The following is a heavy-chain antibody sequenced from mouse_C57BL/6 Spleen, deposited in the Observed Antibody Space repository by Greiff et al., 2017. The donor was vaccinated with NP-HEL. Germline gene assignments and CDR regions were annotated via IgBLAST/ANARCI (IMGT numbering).Heavy chain of an antibody. Sequence: EVKLVESGGGLVKPGGSLKLSCAASGFTFSDYGMHWVRQAPEKGLEWVAYISSGSSNIYYADTVKGRFTISRDNAKNTLFLQMTSLRSEDTAMYYCARPRYGNYPFAYWGQGTLVTVSA. D-gene: IGHD2-1*01. CDR2: ISSGSSNI. V-gene: IGHV5-17*01. J-gene: IGHJ3*01. CDR3: ARPRYGNYPFAY. CDR1: GFTFSDYG.